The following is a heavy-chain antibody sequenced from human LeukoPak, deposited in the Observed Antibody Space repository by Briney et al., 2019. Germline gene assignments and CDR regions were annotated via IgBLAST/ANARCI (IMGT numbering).Heavy chain of an antibody. CDR2: IYPGNSDA. V-gene: IGHV5-51*01. D-gene: IGHD2-15*01. CDR3: AREAGDRWSAFDY. Sequence: GESLKISCKGSGYSFTSYWIGWVRQMPGKGLEWMRIIYPGNSDATYSPSSEGQVTISADKSISTAYLQWTSLKSSDTAIYYCAREAGDRWSAFDYWGQGTRVTVSS. CDR1: GYSFTSYW. J-gene: IGHJ4*02.